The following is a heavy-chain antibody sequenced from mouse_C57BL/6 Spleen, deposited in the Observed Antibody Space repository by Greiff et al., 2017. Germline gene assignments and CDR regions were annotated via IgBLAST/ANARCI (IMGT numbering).Heavy chain of an antibody. CDR3: AREGIFYYAGY. CDR2: LYPGSGST. CDR1: GYTFTSYW. J-gene: IGHJ2*01. D-gene: IGHD2-1*01. V-gene: IGHV1-55*01. Sequence: VQLQQPGAELVKPGASVKMSCKASGYTFTSYWITWVKQRPGQGLEWIGDLYPGSGSTNYNEKFKSKATLTVDTSSRTAYMPLSSLTSEDSAVYYCAREGIFYYAGYWGQGTTLTVSS.